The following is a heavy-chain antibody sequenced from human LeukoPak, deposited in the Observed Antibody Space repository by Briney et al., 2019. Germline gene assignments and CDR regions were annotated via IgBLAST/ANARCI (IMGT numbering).Heavy chain of an antibody. J-gene: IGHJ4*02. D-gene: IGHD3-22*01. Sequence: SETLSLTCTVSGGSISSSSYYWGWIRQPPGKGLERIGSIYYSGSTYYNPSLKSRVTISVDTSKNQFSLKLSSVTAADTAVYYCARRGIVVVNWGQGTLVTVSS. CDR2: IYYSGST. V-gene: IGHV4-39*01. CDR3: ARRGIVVVN. CDR1: GGSISSSSYY.